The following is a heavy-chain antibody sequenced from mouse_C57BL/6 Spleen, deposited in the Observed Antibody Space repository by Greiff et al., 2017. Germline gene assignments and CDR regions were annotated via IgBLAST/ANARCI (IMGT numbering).Heavy chain of an antibody. V-gene: IGHV1-26*01. CDR2: INTSNGGT. Sequence: EVKLQQSGPGMVKPGASVKISCKASGYTFTDYYMTWVKQSQGTSLEWVGDINTSNGGTSYKQKFQGKATLNVVKSSSTAYMELRSLTSEDSAVYYCARWILRFAYWGQGTLVTVSA. CDR1: GYTFTDYY. J-gene: IGHJ3*01. CDR3: ARWILRFAY. D-gene: IGHD2-3*01.